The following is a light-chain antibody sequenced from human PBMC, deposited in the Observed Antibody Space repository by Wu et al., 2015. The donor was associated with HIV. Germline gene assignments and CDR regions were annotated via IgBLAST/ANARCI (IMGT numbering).Light chain of an antibody. CDR3: QQYVASGYS. J-gene: IGKJ2*03. Sequence: EIVLTQSPGTLSLSPGERATLSCRASQSVSSNYLTWYQQKPGQPPRLLIYGASSRATGIPDKFSGGGSGTDFTLTISRLEPEDFAVYFCQQYVASGYSFGQGTKLEI. CDR2: GAS. V-gene: IGKV3-20*01. CDR1: QSVSSNY.